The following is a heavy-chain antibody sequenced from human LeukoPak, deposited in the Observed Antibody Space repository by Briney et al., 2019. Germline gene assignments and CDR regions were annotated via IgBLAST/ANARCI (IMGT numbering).Heavy chain of an antibody. Sequence: SETLSLTCTVPGGSISSGGYYWSWIRQPAGKGLEWIGRIYTSGSTNYNPSLKSRVTISVDTSKNQFSLKLSSVTAADTAVYYCARSDGYNLNFDYWGQGTLVTVSS. CDR2: IYTSGST. D-gene: IGHD5-24*01. CDR3: ARSDGYNLNFDY. CDR1: GGSISSGGYY. J-gene: IGHJ4*02. V-gene: IGHV4-61*02.